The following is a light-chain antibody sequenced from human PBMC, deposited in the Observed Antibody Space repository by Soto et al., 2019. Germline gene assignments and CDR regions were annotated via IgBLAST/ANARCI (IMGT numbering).Light chain of an antibody. Sequence: DIQMTQSPSSLSASVGDRVTITCRASQGTSNYLAWYQQKPGKVPKLLIYAASTLQSGVPSRFRGSGSGTYFTLTINILQPEDVATYYCQKYNSAPTWTFGQGTKVEIK. J-gene: IGKJ1*01. V-gene: IGKV1-27*01. CDR1: QGTSNY. CDR3: QKYNSAPTWT. CDR2: AAS.